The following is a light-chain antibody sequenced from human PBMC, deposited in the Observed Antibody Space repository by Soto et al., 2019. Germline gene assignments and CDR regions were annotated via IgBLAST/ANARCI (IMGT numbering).Light chain of an antibody. CDR2: SAS. J-gene: IGKJ2*01. CDR3: QHYGSSPYT. Sequence: EIVLTQSPGTLSLSPGERATLSCRASQSVSSSYLAWYQQKPGQAPRLLIYSASSRATGIPDRFSGSGSGTAFTLTISRLEPEDFAVYYCQHYGSSPYTFGQGTKLEIK. V-gene: IGKV3-20*01. CDR1: QSVSSSY.